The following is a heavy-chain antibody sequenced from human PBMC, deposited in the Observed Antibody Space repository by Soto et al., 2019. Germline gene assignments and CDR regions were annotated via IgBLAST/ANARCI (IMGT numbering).Heavy chain of an antibody. D-gene: IGHD3-22*01. J-gene: IGHJ4*02. CDR1: GGTFSSYG. CDR2: IIPLFGTA. Sequence: GASVKVSCKASGGTFSSYGINWVRQAPGQGLEWMGGIIPLFGTANYAQKFQGRVTITADDSTSTAYMELSSLRSEDTAVYYCARDGTLYDSTAYYHLYWGQGTLVTVSS. V-gene: IGHV1-69*13. CDR3: ARDGTLYDSTAYYHLY.